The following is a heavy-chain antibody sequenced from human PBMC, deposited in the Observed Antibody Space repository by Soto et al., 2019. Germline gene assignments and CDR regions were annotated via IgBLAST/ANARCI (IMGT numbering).Heavy chain of an antibody. Sequence: QVRLEQSGGEVKKPGSSVKVSCRVSGGIFSDYAVSWVRQAPGQGLQWVGGIIPKFGTAKYARQFEDRVTLTADVLTSTVYMEINNLRSEDTALYYCARDKLSSLVVETPHLFDSWGQGTLLTVSS. D-gene: IGHD2-21*01. CDR1: GGIFSDYA. CDR2: IIPKFGTA. CDR3: ARDKLSSLVVETPHLFDS. J-gene: IGHJ5*01. V-gene: IGHV1-69*12.